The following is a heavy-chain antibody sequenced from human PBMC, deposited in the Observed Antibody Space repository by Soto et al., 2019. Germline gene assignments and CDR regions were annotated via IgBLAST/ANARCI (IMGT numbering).Heavy chain of an antibody. D-gene: IGHD3-16*02. CDR2: ISGSGSSR. J-gene: IGHJ3*02. V-gene: IGHV3-23*01. CDR1: GFTFRSYS. Sequence: GGSLILSCAAAGFTFRSYSMSWVRPATGKGLEWVSSISGSGSSRYYADSVKGLFTISRDNSKNTLYLQMNSLRAEDTAGYYCARGLMITFGGVIVIPGDAFDIWGQGTMVTVSS. CDR3: ARGLMITFGGVIVIPGDAFDI.